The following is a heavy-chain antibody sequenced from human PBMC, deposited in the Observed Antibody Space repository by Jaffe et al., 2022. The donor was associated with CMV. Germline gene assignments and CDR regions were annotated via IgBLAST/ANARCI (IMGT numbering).Heavy chain of an antibody. J-gene: IGHJ4*02. V-gene: IGHV3-30*18. CDR2: ISYDGSNK. D-gene: IGHD5-18*01. CDR1: GFTFSSYG. Sequence: QVQLVESGGGVVQPGRSLRLSCAASGFTFSSYGMHWVRQAPGKGLEWVAVISYDGSNKYYADSVKGRFTISRDNSKNTLYLQMNSLRAEDTAVYYCAKDRLDTAMAYFDYWGQGTLVTVSS. CDR3: AKDRLDTAMAYFDY.